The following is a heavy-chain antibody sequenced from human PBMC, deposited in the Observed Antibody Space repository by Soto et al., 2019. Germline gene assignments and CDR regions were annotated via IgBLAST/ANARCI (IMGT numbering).Heavy chain of an antibody. Sequence: QITLKESGPTLVKPTQTLTLTCTFSGFSLTTYGVGVGWIRQPPGQALERLALIYWDDDKRYNPSLKSRLTITKDTSKNQVVLIMTNMDPVDTAIYFCAHRRIHNGDWDGGYFDDWGQGTLVTVSS. D-gene: IGHD4-17*01. CDR2: IYWDDDK. CDR1: GFSLTTYGVG. J-gene: IGHJ4*02. CDR3: AHRRIHNGDWDGGYFDD. V-gene: IGHV2-5*02.